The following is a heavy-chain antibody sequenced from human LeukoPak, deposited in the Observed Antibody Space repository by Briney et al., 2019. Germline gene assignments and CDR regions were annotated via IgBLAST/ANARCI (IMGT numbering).Heavy chain of an antibody. J-gene: IGHJ4*02. CDR1: GFTFSSYS. Sequence: GGSLRLSCAASGFTFSSYSMNWVRQAPGKGLEWVSSIIRSNSYIYYADSVKGRFTISRDNAKNLLYLQMNSLRDEDTAVYYCARGGGCTSTGCYWIDYWGQGTLVTVPS. CDR2: IIRSNSYI. CDR3: ARGGGCTSTGCYWIDY. D-gene: IGHD2-2*01. V-gene: IGHV3-21*01.